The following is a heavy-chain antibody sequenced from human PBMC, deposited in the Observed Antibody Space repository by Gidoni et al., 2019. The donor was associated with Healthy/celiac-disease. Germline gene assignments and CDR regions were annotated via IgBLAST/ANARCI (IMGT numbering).Heavy chain of an antibody. Sequence: QLQLQESGPGLVKPSETLSLTCTVSGGSISSSSYYWGWIRQPPGKGLEWIGSIYYSGSTYYNPSLKSRVTISVDTSKNQFSLKLSSVTAADTAVYYCARCSGSYLYWYFDLWGRGTLVTVSS. D-gene: IGHD1-26*01. CDR2: IYYSGST. CDR1: GGSISSSSYY. V-gene: IGHV4-39*01. J-gene: IGHJ2*01. CDR3: ARCSGSYLYWYFDL.